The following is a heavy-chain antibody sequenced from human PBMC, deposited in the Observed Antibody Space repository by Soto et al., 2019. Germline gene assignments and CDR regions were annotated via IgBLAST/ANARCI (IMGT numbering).Heavy chain of an antibody. CDR3: AKEGVYRAMVFGYFDY. CDR1: GFTFSSYG. CDR2: ISYDGSNK. Sequence: GGSLRLSCAASGFTFSSYGMHWVRQAPGKGLEWVAVISYDGSNKYYADSVKGRFTISRDNSKNTLYLQMNSLRAEDTAVYYCAKEGVYRAMVFGYFDYWGQGTLVTVSS. J-gene: IGHJ4*02. V-gene: IGHV3-30*18. D-gene: IGHD5-18*01.